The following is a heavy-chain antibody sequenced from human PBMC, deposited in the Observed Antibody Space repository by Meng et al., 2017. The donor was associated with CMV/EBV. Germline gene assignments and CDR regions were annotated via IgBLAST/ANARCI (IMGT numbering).Heavy chain of an antibody. Sequence: QVPLQEAGPGVVKPSQPVSLRCTASGGSISMGDFYWIWYRQPPGKGLEWIGYIYYSGSTYYNPSLKSRVTISVDTSKNQFSLKLSSVTAADTAVYYCARVMCPNRTPYYFDYWGQGTLVTVSS. D-gene: IGHD1-14*01. J-gene: IGHJ4*02. CDR3: ARVMCPNRTPYYFDY. CDR2: IYYSGST. CDR1: GGSISMGDFY. V-gene: IGHV4-30-4*08.